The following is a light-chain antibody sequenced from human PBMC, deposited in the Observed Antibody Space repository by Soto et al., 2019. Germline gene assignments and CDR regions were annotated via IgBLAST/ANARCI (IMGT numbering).Light chain of an antibody. CDR3: KQYGSSGT. Sequence: EIVLTQSPGTLSLSPGDSATLSCRASQSVSSSYLAWYQQKPGQAPRLLIYAASSRATGIPDRFSGSGSGTDFTLTIRRLEPEDFAVYYCKQYGSSGTFGQGTKVDIK. CDR1: QSVSSSY. V-gene: IGKV3-20*01. J-gene: IGKJ1*01. CDR2: AAS.